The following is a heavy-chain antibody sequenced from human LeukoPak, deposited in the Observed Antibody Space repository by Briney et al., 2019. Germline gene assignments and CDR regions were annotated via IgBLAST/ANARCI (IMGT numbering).Heavy chain of an antibody. Sequence: PGGSLRLSCAASGFTFSSYAMSWVRQAPRKGLEWVSSFSVIGGSTYYADSVKGRFTISRDNSKNTLYLQMNSLRAEDTAVYYCTRGYYDSRAFDIWGQGTMVTVSS. CDR1: GFTFSSYA. D-gene: IGHD3-22*01. CDR3: TRGYYDSRAFDI. V-gene: IGHV3-23*01. J-gene: IGHJ3*02. CDR2: FSVIGGST.